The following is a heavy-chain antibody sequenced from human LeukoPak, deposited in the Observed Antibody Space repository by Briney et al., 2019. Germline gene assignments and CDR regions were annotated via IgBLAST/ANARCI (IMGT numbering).Heavy chain of an antibody. CDR1: GFAFSDYS. CDR2: ISSSDNTI. D-gene: IGHD5-18*01. J-gene: IGHJ4*02. CDR3: ARVHRGYSYGRLDY. V-gene: IGHV3-48*02. Sequence: GGSLRLSCAASGFAFSDYSMNWVRQAPGKGLEWVSYISSSDNTIHYADSVKGRFTISRDNAKNSLYLEMNSLRDEDTAVYYYARVHRGYSYGRLDYWGQGTLVTVSS.